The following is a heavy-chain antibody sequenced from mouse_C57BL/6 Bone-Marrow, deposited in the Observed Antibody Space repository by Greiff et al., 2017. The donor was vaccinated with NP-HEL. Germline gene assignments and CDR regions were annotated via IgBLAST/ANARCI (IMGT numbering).Heavy chain of an antibody. J-gene: IGHJ1*03. CDR1: GFTFSDFY. CDR2: SRNKANDYTT. D-gene: IGHD1-1*01. CDR3: ARAPYYYGSSYWYFDV. V-gene: IGHV7-1*01. Sequence: EVQRVESGGGLVQSGRSLRLSCATSGFTFSDFYMEWVRQAPGKGLEWIAASRNKANDYTTEYSASVKGRFIVSRDTSQSILYLQMNALRAEDTAIYYCARAPYYYGSSYWYFDVWGTGTTVTVSS.